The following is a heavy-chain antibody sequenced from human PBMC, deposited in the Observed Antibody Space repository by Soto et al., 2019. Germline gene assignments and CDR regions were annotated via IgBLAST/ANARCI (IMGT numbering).Heavy chain of an antibody. V-gene: IGHV1-69*01. CDR3: ARGGSGYTWFNEF. J-gene: IGHJ4*02. Sequence: QEQLVQSGAEVKKPGSSVKVSCKASVSLFSSYPISWVRQVPGQGLEWMGGIIPVFQTAYYTQRFQGRVTITADESTNTAYMELSSLRSEDPAIYYCARGGSGYTWFNEFWGQVTLVTVSS. D-gene: IGHD3-22*01. CDR2: IIPVFQTA. CDR1: VSLFSSYP.